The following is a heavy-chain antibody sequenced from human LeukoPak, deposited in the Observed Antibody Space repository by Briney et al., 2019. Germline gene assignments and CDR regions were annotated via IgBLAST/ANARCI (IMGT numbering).Heavy chain of an antibody. Sequence: GGSLRLSCAVSGFTFSSYAMSWVRQAPGKGLEWVSVISGSGGTTYYADSVKGRFTISRDNSKDTLYLQMSSPRVEDTAVYYCAKEADSNAWYVDYWGQGTLGTVSS. CDR1: GFTFSSYA. J-gene: IGHJ4*02. D-gene: IGHD6-19*01. CDR2: ISGSGGTT. V-gene: IGHV3-23*01. CDR3: AKEADSNAWYVDY.